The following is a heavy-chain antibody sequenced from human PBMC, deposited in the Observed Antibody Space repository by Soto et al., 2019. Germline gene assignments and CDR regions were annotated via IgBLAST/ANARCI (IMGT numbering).Heavy chain of an antibody. CDR2: IKQDGSET. D-gene: IGHD2-21*01. Sequence: VQLVESGGGLVQPGGSLRLSCTASGFSFSNHWMYWVRRPPGKGLEWVAYIKQDGSETHYVDSVEGRFTISRDNAKNSLYLQMDSLRDEDTAVYYCVKISWTVDGVHWGQGSLVTVSS. CDR1: GFSFSNHW. J-gene: IGHJ4*02. V-gene: IGHV3-7*01. CDR3: VKISWTVDGVH.